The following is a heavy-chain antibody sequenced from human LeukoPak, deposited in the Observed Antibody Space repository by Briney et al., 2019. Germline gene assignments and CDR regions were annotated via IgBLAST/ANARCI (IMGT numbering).Heavy chain of an antibody. Sequence: SETLSLTCTVSGGSISSYYWSWIRQPPGKGLEWIGYIYYSGSTNYNPSLKSRVTISVDTSRNQFSLKLSSVTAAGTAVYYCAGSSYSYGGGIWFDPWGQGTLVTVSS. CDR3: AGSSYSYGGGIWFDP. CDR2: IYYSGST. D-gene: IGHD5-18*01. J-gene: IGHJ5*02. CDR1: GGSISSYY. V-gene: IGHV4-59*01.